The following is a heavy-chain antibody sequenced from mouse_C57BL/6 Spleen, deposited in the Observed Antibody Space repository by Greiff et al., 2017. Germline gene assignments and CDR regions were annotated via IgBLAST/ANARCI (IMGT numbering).Heavy chain of an antibody. D-gene: IGHD1-1*01. CDR1: GYTFTTYP. V-gene: IGHV1-47*01. J-gene: IGHJ1*03. Sequence: VKLMESGAELVKPGASVKMSCKASGYTFTTYPIEWMKQNHGKSLEWIGNFHPYNDDTKYNEKFKGKATLTVEKSSSTVYLELSRLTSDDSAVYYCARGGFCGSSHWYFDVWGTGTTVTVSS. CDR3: ARGGFCGSSHWYFDV. CDR2: FHPYNDDT.